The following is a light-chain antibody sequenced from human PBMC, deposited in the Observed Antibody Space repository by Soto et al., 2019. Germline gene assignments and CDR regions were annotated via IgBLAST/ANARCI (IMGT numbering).Light chain of an antibody. CDR2: GAS. V-gene: IGKV3-20*01. Sequence: VLTQSPGPRSLSPAERATLSCRASQSVSSSYLAWYQQKPGQAPRLLIYGASSRATGIPDRFSGSGSGTDFTLTISRLEPEDFAVYYCQQYGSSPLTFGGGTKVEIK. J-gene: IGKJ4*01. CDR1: QSVSSSY. CDR3: QQYGSSPLT.